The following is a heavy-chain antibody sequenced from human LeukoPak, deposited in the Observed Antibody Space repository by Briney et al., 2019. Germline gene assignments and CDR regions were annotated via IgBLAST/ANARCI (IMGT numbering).Heavy chain of an antibody. J-gene: IGHJ5*02. CDR2: IKQDGSEK. D-gene: IGHD4-17*01. Sequence: PGGSLRLSCAASGFTFSSYWMSWVRQAPGKGLEWVASIKQDGSEKYYVDSVKGRFTIPRDNAKNSLYLQMNSLRAEDKALYYCARAPGEGWFDPWGQGTLVTVSS. CDR1: GFTFSSYW. V-gene: IGHV3-7*01. CDR3: ARAPGEGWFDP.